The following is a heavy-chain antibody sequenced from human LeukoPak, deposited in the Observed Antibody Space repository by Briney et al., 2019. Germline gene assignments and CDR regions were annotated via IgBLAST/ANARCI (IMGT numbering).Heavy chain of an antibody. CDR2: IYYTGTT. CDR1: GGSISSYY. J-gene: IGHJ3*02. Sequence: SETLSLTCTVSGGSISSYYWSWIRQPPGKGLEWIGYIYYTGTTNYNPSLKSRVTISVDTSKNQFSLKLSSVTAADTAVYYCARDPFYTYYYDSSGYRAFDIWGQGTMVTVSS. V-gene: IGHV4-59*12. CDR3: ARDPFYTYYYDSSGYRAFDI. D-gene: IGHD3-22*01.